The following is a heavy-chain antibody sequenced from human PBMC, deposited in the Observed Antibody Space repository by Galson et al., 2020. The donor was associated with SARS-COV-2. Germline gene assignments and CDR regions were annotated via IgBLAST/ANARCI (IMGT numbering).Heavy chain of an antibody. CDR3: ARDELAPDFWSGYWFDP. D-gene: IGHD3-3*01. V-gene: IGHV1-69*10. CDR1: GGTFSSYA. CDR2: ITPILGIA. J-gene: IGHJ5*02. Sequence: SVKVSCKASGGTFSSYAISWVRQAPGQGLEWMGGITPILGIANYAQKFQGRVTITADKSTSTAYMELSSLRSEDTAVYYCARDELAPDFWSGYWFDPWGQGTLVTVSS.